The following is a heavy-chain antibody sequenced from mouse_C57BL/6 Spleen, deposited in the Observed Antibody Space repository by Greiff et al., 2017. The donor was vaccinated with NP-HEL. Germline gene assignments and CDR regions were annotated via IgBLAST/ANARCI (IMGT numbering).Heavy chain of an antibody. J-gene: IGHJ3*01. Sequence: QVQLQQSGAELVRPGTSVKVSCKASGYAFTNYLIEWVKQRPGQGLEWIGVINPGSGGTNYNEKFKGKATLTADKSSSTAYMQLSSLTSEDSAVYFCSREVLITTVVPFADWGQGTLVTVSA. CDR3: SREVLITTVVPFAD. CDR1: GYAFTNYL. V-gene: IGHV1-54*01. CDR2: INPGSGGT. D-gene: IGHD1-1*01.